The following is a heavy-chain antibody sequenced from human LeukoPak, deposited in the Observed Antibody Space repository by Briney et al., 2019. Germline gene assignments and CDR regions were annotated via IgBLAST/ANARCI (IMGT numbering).Heavy chain of an antibody. V-gene: IGHV3-23*01. D-gene: IGHD2-2*01. CDR2: ISGSGGST. J-gene: IGHJ4*02. CDR1: GFTVSSNY. Sequence: GGSLRLSCAASGFTVSSNYMSWVRQAPGKGLEWVSAISGSGGSTYYADSVKGRFTISRDNSKNTLYLQMNSLRAEDTAVYYCAKDVGCSSTSCYNPHYWGQGTLVTVSS. CDR3: AKDVGCSSTSCYNPHY.